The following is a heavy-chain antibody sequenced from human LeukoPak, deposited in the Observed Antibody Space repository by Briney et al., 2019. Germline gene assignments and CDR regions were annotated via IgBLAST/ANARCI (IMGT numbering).Heavy chain of an antibody. CDR3: ARPGVNYYYYYYMDV. CDR2: IYYSGRT. J-gene: IGHJ6*03. Sequence: SETLSLTCTVSGGSISSSSYYWGWIRQPPGKGLEWIGSIYYSGRTYYNPSLKSRVTIFVDTSKNQFSLKLSSVTAADTAVYYCARPGVNYYYYYYMDVWGKGTTVTVSS. CDR1: GGSISSSSYY. D-gene: IGHD7-27*01. V-gene: IGHV4-39*01.